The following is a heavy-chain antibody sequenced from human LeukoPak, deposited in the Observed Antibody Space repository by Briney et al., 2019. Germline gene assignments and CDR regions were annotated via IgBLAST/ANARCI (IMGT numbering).Heavy chain of an antibody. V-gene: IGHV2-5*02. CDR3: ALENSYCSGGSCYRQNDY. D-gene: IGHD2-15*01. CDR2: IYWDDDK. Sequence: SGPTLVNPTQTLTLTCTFSGFSLSTSGVGVGWIRQPPGRALEWLALIYWDDDKRYSPSLKSRLTITKDTSKNQVVLTMTNMDPVDTATYYCALENSYCSGGSCYRQNDYWGQGTLVTVSS. CDR1: GFSLSTSGVG. J-gene: IGHJ4*02.